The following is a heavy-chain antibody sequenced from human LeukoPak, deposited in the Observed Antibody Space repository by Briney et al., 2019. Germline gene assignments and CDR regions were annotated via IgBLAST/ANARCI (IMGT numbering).Heavy chain of an antibody. CDR3: ASVRGDYYYGMDV. D-gene: IGHD3-3*01. J-gene: IGHJ6*02. CDR2: INPSGGST. V-gene: IGHV1-46*01. Sequence: ASVKVSCKASGYTFTSYYMHWVRQAPGQGLEWMGIINPSGGSTSYAQKFQGRVTMTRDMSTSTVYMELSSLRSEDTAVYYCASVRGDYYYGMDVWGQGTTVTVSS. CDR1: GYTFTSYY.